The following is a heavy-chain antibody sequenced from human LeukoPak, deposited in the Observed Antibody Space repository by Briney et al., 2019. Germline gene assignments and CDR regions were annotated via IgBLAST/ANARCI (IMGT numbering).Heavy chain of an antibody. CDR3: ARDLAVAGYMDV. J-gene: IGHJ6*03. D-gene: IGHD6-19*01. V-gene: IGHV3-21*01. Sequence: GGSLRLSCAASGFTFSSYTMNWVRQAPGKGLEWVSSITSSSSYIYYADSVKGRFTISRDNAKNSLYVQMNSLRAEDTAVYYCARDLAVAGYMDVWGKGTTVTVSS. CDR1: GFTFSSYT. CDR2: ITSSSSYI.